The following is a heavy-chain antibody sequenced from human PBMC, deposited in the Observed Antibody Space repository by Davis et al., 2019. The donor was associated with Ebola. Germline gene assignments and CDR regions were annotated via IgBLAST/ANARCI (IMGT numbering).Heavy chain of an antibody. CDR1: GGSISSYY. Sequence: MPSETLSLTCTVSGGSISSYYWTWIRQPPRKGLEWMGHLFYGGSPNYNPSLKSRVTISLDTSKNQLSLRLISVTAADTAVYYCARLSPLGLRLGETYNWFDPWGPGTLVTVSS. CDR3: ARLSPLGLRLGETYNWFDP. J-gene: IGHJ5*02. V-gene: IGHV4-59*01. CDR2: LFYGGSP. D-gene: IGHD3-16*01.